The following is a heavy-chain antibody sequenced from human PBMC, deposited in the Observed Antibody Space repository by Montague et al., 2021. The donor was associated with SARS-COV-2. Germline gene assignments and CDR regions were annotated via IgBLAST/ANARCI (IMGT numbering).Heavy chain of an antibody. CDR2: IYYSGST. Sequence: SETLSLTCTVSGGSISNYYWSWIRQPPGRGLEWIGYIYYSGSTDYSPSLKSRVTISLDTSKNQFSLKVTSVTAADTAVYYCARGGGHYNYGLVVWGPGTTVTVSS. J-gene: IGHJ6*02. CDR3: ARGGGHYNYGLVV. CDR1: GGSISNYY. D-gene: IGHD2-15*01. V-gene: IGHV4-59*01.